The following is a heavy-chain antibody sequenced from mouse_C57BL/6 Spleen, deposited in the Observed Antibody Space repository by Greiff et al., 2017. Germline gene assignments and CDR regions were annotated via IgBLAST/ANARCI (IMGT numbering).Heavy chain of an antibody. V-gene: IGHV5-17*01. CDR3: AIWGYYAMDY. CDR2: ISSGSSTI. J-gene: IGHJ4*01. CDR1: GFTFSDYG. Sequence: EVQRVESGGGLVKPGGSLKLSCAASGFTFSDYGMHWVRQAPEKGLEWVAYISSGSSTIYYADTVKGRFTISRDNAKNTLFLQMTSLRSEDTAMYYCAIWGYYAMDYWGQGTSVTVSS. D-gene: IGHD1-1*02.